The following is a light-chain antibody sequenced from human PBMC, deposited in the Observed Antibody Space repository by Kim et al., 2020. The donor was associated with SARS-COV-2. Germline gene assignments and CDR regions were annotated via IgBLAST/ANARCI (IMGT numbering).Light chain of an antibody. CDR1: QDISDS. CDR3: LQHSNYPLT. Sequence: DIQMSQSPSAMSASVGDRVTITCRASQDISDSLAWFQQRPGKVPRRLIYAASSLQSGVPSRFSGSASGTEFTLTISSLQPEDFATYYCLQHSNYPLTFGGGTKVDIK. V-gene: IGKV1-17*03. CDR2: AAS. J-gene: IGKJ4*01.